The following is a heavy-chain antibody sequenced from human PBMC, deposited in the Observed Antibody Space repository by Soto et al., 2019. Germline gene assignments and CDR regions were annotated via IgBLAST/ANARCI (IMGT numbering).Heavy chain of an antibody. Sequence: QITLKESGHTLVKPTQTLTLTCTFPGFSLSTSGVGVGWIRQPPGKALEWLALIYWDDDKRYSPSLKSRLTNTKDTSKNQVVLTMTNMDPVDTATYYCAPPGYIASAGPLPADNWFDPWGQGTLVTVSS. V-gene: IGHV2-5*02. CDR1: GFSLSTSGVG. CDR3: APPGYIASAGPLPADNWFDP. J-gene: IGHJ5*02. D-gene: IGHD6-13*01. CDR2: IYWDDDK.